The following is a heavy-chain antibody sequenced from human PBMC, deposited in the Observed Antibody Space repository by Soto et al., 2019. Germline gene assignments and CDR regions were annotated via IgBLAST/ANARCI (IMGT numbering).Heavy chain of an antibody. CDR1: GGSFSGHS. Sequence: NPSETLSLTCAVYGGSFSGHSRTWIRQSPGKGLEWIGDINHSGRVNYSPSLRSRVTISLDTSKNQFSLTLSAVTAADTAMYYCSTRAYDTNGYYRFDPWGQGTLVTVS. CDR3: STRAYDTNGYYRFDP. CDR2: INHSGRV. V-gene: IGHV4-34*01. D-gene: IGHD3-22*01. J-gene: IGHJ5*01.